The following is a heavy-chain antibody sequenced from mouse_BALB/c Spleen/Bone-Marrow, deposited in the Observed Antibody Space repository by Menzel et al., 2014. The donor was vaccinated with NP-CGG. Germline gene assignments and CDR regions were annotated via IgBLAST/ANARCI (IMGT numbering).Heavy chain of an antibody. CDR3: ARYRYHGSSYAMDY. J-gene: IGHJ4*01. V-gene: IGHV14-3*02. CDR1: GFNIKDTY. Sequence: VQLQQSGAELVKPGASVKLSCTASGFNIKDTYMHWVKQRPEQGLEWIGRMDPANGNTKYDPKFQGKATITADTSSNTAYLHLSSLTSEDTAVYYCARYRYHGSSYAMDYWGQGTSVTVSS. CDR2: MDPANGNT. D-gene: IGHD1-1*01.